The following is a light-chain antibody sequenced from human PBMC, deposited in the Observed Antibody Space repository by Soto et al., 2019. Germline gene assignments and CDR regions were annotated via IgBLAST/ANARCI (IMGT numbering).Light chain of an antibody. J-gene: IGKJ1*01. CDR3: QQYASSPWT. V-gene: IGKV3-20*01. CDR2: GAS. Sequence: EIVLTQSPGTLSLSPGQRATLACRASQSVSNRYLAWYQQKPGQAPRLLIYGASSRATGVPDRISGSGSGTDFALTINRLEAEDFAVYYCQQYASSPWTFSQGTKVEIK. CDR1: QSVSNRY.